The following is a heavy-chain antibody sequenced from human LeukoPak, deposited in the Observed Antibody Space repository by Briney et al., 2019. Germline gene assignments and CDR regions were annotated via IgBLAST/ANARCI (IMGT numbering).Heavy chain of an antibody. V-gene: IGHV3-9*01. CDR1: GFTFDDYA. Sequence: PGGSLRLSCAASGFTFDDYAMHWVRQAPGKGLECVSGISWNSGSKGYADSVKGRFTISRDNAKHSLYLQMNSLRAEDTALYYCAKGSSGWTSDAFDIWGQGTMVTVSS. CDR3: AKGSSGWTSDAFDI. CDR2: ISWNSGSK. J-gene: IGHJ3*02. D-gene: IGHD6-19*01.